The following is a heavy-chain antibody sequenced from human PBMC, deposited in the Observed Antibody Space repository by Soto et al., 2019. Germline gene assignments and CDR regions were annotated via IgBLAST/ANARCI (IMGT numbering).Heavy chain of an antibody. CDR2: IYYSGST. Sequence: QVQLQESGPGLVKPSQTLSLTCTVSGGSISSGDYYWSWIRQPPGKGLEWIGYIYYSGSTYYNPSLKSRVTISVDTSKNQCSLKLSSVTAADTAVYYCARGYCSGGSCSYYYGMDVWGQGTTVTVSS. J-gene: IGHJ6*02. CDR3: ARGYCSGGSCSYYYGMDV. D-gene: IGHD2-15*01. CDR1: GGSISSGDYY. V-gene: IGHV4-30-4*01.